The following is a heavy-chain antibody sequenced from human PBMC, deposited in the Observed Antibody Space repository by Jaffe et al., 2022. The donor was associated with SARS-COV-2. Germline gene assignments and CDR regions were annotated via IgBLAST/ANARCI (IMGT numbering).Heavy chain of an antibody. J-gene: IGHJ2*01. CDR3: ARPHSFGGTPWYFDL. Sequence: EVQLVQSGAEVKEPGESLRISCEGSGYSFTAYWIGWVRQMPGKGLEWMGIIYPGDSDTKYGPSFQGQVTISVDKSINTAYLQWSSLRASDTAMYYCARPHSFGGTPWYFDLWGRGTLVTVSS. CDR2: IYPGDSDT. D-gene: IGHD3-16*01. CDR1: GYSFTAYW. V-gene: IGHV5-51*01.